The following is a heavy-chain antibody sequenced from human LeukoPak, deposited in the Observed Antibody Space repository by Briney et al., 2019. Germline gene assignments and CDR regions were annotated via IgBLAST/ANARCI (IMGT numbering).Heavy chain of an antibody. V-gene: IGHV3-30*02. Sequence: GGSLRLSCAASGFTFSSYGMHWVRQAPGKGLEWVAFIRYDGSNKYYADSVKGRFTSSRDNFRNTLYLRMNYLRVDDTAIYYCTKPVGAPVRGWFDPWGQGTLVTVSS. CDR3: TKPVGAPVRGWFDP. CDR1: GFTFSSYG. J-gene: IGHJ5*02. D-gene: IGHD1-26*01. CDR2: IRYDGSNK.